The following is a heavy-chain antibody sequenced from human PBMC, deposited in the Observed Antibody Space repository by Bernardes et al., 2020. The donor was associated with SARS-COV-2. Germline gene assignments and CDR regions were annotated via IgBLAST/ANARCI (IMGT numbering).Heavy chain of an antibody. Sequence: SETLSLTCAVYGGSFSGYYWSWIRQPPGKGLEWIGEINHSGSTNYNPSLKSRVTISVDTSKNQFSLKLSSVTAADTAVYYCARGFDYWGQGTLVTVSS. V-gene: IGHV4-34*01. J-gene: IGHJ4*02. CDR1: GGSFSGYY. CDR3: ARGFDY. CDR2: INHSGST.